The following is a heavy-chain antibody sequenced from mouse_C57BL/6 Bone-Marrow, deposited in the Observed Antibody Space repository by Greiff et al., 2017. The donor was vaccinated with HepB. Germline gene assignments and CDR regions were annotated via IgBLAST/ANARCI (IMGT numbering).Heavy chain of an antibody. CDR2: ISSGGSYT. J-gene: IGHJ3*01. CDR3: ARHDGYF. D-gene: IGHD2-3*01. V-gene: IGHV5-6*01. CDR1: GFTFSSYG. Sequence: EVNVVESGGDLVKPGGSLKLSCAASGFTFSSYGMSWVRQTPDKRLEWVATISSGGSYTYYPDSVKGRFTISRDNAKNTLYLQMSSLKSEDTAMYYCARHDGYFWGQGTLVTVSA.